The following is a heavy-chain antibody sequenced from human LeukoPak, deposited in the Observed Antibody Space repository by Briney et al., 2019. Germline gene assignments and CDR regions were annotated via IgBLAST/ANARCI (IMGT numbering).Heavy chain of an antibody. V-gene: IGHV3-7*03. CDR1: AFIFSGHW. CDR2: IKEDGSER. J-gene: IGHJ4*02. CDR3: AKYEIGSSNGYRSHFDY. Sequence: GGSLRLSCEGSAFIFSGHWMNWVRQTPGKGLEWVASIKEDGSERQYVDSVKGRFSISRDNTKGSLFLQLNSLRAEDTAVYSCAKYEIGSSNGYRSHFDYWGQGTLVTVSS. D-gene: IGHD6-13*01.